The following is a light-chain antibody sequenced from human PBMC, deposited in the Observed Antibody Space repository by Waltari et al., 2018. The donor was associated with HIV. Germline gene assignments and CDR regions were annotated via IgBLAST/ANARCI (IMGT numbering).Light chain of an antibody. CDR2: DVD. CDR3: CSKSTIYFGVL. J-gene: IGLJ2*01. Sequence: PASVSGPPGQSITISCTGTSDDIGGSNLVSWYQHHPGKAPRLIIFDVDKRPSGISDRFSGSKSGYTASLTISGLRTEDEADYFCCSKSTIYFGVLFGGGTTLTVL. CDR1: SDDIGGSNL. V-gene: IGLV2-23*02.